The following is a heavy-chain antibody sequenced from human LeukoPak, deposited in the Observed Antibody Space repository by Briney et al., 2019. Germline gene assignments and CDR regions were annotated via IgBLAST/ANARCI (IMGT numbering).Heavy chain of an antibody. Sequence: GASVKVSCKASGYTFSGYYIHWVRQAPGQGLEWLGWINPNSGGTKYAQKFQGRVTMTRDTSISTAHMELNRLTSEDTAVYYCARDQVYYSSDWFWLDPWGQGTLVTVSS. D-gene: IGHD6-19*01. CDR1: GYTFSGYY. CDR2: INPNSGGT. V-gene: IGHV1-2*02. CDR3: ARDQVYYSSDWFWLDP. J-gene: IGHJ5*02.